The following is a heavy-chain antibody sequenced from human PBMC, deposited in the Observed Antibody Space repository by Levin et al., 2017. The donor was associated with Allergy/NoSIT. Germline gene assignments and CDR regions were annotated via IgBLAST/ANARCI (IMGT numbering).Heavy chain of an antibody. J-gene: IGHJ4*02. V-gene: IGHV1-2*02. D-gene: IGHD3-3*02. Sequence: GESLKISCKASGYTFTDHCLHWFRQAPGQGLEWMGWICADSGDTNCAQKFQGRVTMTRDTSISTAYMELSGLRSDDTAVYYCARVLTRGTAFWAYWGQGTLVTVSS. CDR1: GYTFTDHC. CDR3: ARVLTRGTAFWAY. CDR2: ICADSGDT.